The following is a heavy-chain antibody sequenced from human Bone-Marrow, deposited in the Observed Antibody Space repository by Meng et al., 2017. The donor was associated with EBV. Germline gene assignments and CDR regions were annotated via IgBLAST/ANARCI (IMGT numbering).Heavy chain of an antibody. CDR2: ISSSSSYI. Sequence: PLVESGGGLVMAVGSLRPFCSASVFTFSHYIMNWVRQAPGKGQEWVSSISSSSSYIYYADSVKGGFTISRDNAKNSLYLQMNSLRAEDKAVYYCARDPPKGMDTITWGQGTMVTVYS. CDR1: VFTFSHYI. V-gene: IGHV3-21*01. CDR3: ARDPPKGMDTIT. D-gene: IGHD5-24*01. J-gene: IGHJ5*02.